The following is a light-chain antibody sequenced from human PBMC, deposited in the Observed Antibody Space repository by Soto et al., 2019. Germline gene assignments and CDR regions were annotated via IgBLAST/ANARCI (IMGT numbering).Light chain of an antibody. Sequence: QSALTQPASVSGSPGQSITISCTGTSSDVGGYNYVSWYQQHPGKAPKLIIYEVSNRPTGVSNRFSGSKSGHTASLTISGLQSEDEADYFCTSYTTSRTLDVFGTGTKGTV. CDR1: SSDVGGYNY. CDR3: TSYTTSRTLDV. V-gene: IGLV2-14*01. J-gene: IGLJ1*01. CDR2: EVS.